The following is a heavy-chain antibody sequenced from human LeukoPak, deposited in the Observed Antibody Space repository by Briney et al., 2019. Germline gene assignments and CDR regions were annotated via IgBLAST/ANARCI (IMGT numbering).Heavy chain of an antibody. CDR3: AREKDWLLRVFDY. CDR1: GFTFSSYG. J-gene: IGHJ4*02. CDR2: IWYDGNNK. Sequence: GGSLRLSCAASGFTFSSYGMHWVRQAPGKGLEWVAVIWYDGNNKYYADSVKGRFTISRDNSKNTLYLQMNSLRAEDTAVYYCAREKDWLLRVFDYWGQGTLVTVSS. D-gene: IGHD3-9*01. V-gene: IGHV3-33*01.